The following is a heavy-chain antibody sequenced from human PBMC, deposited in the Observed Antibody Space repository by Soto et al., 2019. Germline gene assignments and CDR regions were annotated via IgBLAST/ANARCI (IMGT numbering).Heavy chain of an antibody. CDR3: AIQDCTNDVCLEAAVTVGGALEY. V-gene: IGHV3-74*01. CDR2: ISGAGTTT. Sequence: EVQLVESGGGLVQPGEALRLACAASGFSIRKYWMHWVRQAPGKGPVWVSYISGAGTTTDYAGSVKGRFTISRDNAKNTLFLQMDRLRVEDTAIYFCAIQDCTNDVCLEAAVTVGGALEYWGRGAQVTVSS. D-gene: IGHD2-8*01. CDR1: GFSIRKYW. J-gene: IGHJ4*02.